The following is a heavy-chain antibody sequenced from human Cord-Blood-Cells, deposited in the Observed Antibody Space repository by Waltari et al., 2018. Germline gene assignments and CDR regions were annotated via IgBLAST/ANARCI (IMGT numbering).Heavy chain of an antibody. CDR3: ARRDIVGATDY. J-gene: IGHJ4*02. CDR1: GGLISSSSYY. D-gene: IGHD1-26*01. V-gene: IGHV4-39*01. CDR2: IYYSGST. Sequence: QLQLQESGPGLVKPSENLSLTCTVCGGLISSSSYYWGWIRQPPGKGLEWIGSIYYSGSTYYNPSLKSRVTISVDTSKNQFSLKLSSVTAADTAVYYCARRDIVGATDYWGQGTLVTVSS.